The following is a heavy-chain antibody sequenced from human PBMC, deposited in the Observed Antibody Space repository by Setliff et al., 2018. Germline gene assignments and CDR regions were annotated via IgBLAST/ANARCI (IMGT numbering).Heavy chain of an antibody. Sequence: SETLSLTCTVSGGSISSSSYYWGWIRQSAGKGLEWIGHFYTSGNTSYNPSLKSRVTISVDTSKNQFSLKLSSVTAADTATYYCARGGPTLTISRVLVVSSFDPWGQGSRVTVSS. V-gene: IGHV4-61*09. J-gene: IGHJ5*02. CDR2: FYTSGNT. CDR1: GGSISSSSYY. D-gene: IGHD3-3*01. CDR3: ARGGPTLTISRVLVVSSFDP.